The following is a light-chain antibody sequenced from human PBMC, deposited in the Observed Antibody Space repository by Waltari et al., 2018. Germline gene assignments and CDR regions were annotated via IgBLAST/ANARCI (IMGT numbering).Light chain of an antibody. CDR2: AAS. CDR3: QHSYTTPLT. Sequence: DIQMTQSPSSLSASVGDRVIITCRASQAISIYLNWYQQKPGKAPNLLIYAASTLQRGIPSRFSGSGSRTHFTPTISSLQPEDFATYYCQHSYTTPLTFGGGTKVEI. V-gene: IGKV1-39*01. J-gene: IGKJ4*01. CDR1: QAISIY.